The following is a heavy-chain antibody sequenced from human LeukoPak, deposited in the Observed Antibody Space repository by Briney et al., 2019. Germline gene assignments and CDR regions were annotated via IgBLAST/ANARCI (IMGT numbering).Heavy chain of an antibody. D-gene: IGHD5-12*01. CDR1: GGSISSYY. CDR3: ARGVDIVGFDY. Sequence: AETLTLTCTVSGGSISSYYWSWIRQPPGKGLEWIGYIYHSGSTNYNPSLKSRVTISVDTSKNQFSLKLSSVTAADTAVYYCARGVDIVGFDYWGPGTLVTVSS. V-gene: IGHV4-59*01. CDR2: IYHSGST. J-gene: IGHJ4*02.